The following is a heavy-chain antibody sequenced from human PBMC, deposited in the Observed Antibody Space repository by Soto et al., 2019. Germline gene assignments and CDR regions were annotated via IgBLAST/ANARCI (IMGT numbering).Heavy chain of an antibody. Sequence: SVKVSCKSSGGTFSSYAISWVRQAPGQGREWMGGIIPIFCTANYAQKFQGRVTITADESTSKAYMELSSLRSEDTAVYYCARSETRKVPATVDVWGQGTTVTVSS. CDR3: ARSETRKVPATVDV. J-gene: IGHJ6*02. V-gene: IGHV1-69*13. CDR1: GGTFSSYA. CDR2: IIPIFCTA.